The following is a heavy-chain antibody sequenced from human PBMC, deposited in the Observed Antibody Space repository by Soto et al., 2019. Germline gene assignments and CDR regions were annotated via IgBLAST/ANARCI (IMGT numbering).Heavy chain of an antibody. Sequence: QLQLQESGSGLVKPSQTLSLTCTVSGGSINSGGYSWIWIRQPPGKGLEWIGYIYHTGNTFYNPSLQGRVTIPVDQSKNQFSLSLGSVTAADTAMYYCARVERTLSTPFAYGMDVWGQGTTVTVSS. V-gene: IGHV4-30-2*01. CDR1: GGSINSGGYS. J-gene: IGHJ6*02. D-gene: IGHD2-2*01. CDR2: IYHTGNT. CDR3: ARVERTLSTPFAYGMDV.